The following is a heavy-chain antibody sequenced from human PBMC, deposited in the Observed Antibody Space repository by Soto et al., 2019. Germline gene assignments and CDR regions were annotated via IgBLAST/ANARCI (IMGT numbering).Heavy chain of an antibody. CDR2: ISYDGSNK. CDR3: ARGYYDSSGPIDY. V-gene: IGHV3-30-3*01. D-gene: IGHD3-22*01. J-gene: IGHJ4*02. CDR1: GFTFSSYA. Sequence: SLRLSCAASGFTFSSYAMHWVRQAPGKGLEWVAVISYDGSNKYYADSVKGRFTISRDNSKNTLYLQMNSLRAEDTAVYYCARGYYDSSGPIDYWGQGTLVTVSS.